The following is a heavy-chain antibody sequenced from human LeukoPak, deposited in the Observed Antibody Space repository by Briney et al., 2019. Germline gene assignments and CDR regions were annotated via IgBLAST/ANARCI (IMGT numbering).Heavy chain of an antibody. V-gene: IGHV4-4*09. Sequence: SETLSLTCSVSGGSISTYHWSWIRQPPGKGLEWIGYIYSSGSTNYNPSLKSRVTISIDTSKNQFSLQLSSVTAADTAVYYCARLGSSSFKDWGQGTLVTVSS. CDR1: GGSISTYH. CDR3: ARLGSSSFKD. CDR2: IYSSGST. J-gene: IGHJ4*02. D-gene: IGHD6-6*01.